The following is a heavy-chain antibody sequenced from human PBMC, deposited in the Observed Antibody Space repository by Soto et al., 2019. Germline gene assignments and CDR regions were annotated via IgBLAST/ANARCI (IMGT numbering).Heavy chain of an antibody. D-gene: IGHD2-15*01. Sequence: PGGSLRLSCASSGFNFNSYTINWVLQAPVKRLEWLSSISSSGYIFSTDSVRGRFTISRDNAKNSVYLQINSLRAEDTAVYFCARDCSGGSCYPGMDVWGQGTTVTVSS. CDR1: GFNFNSYT. CDR3: ARDCSGGSCYPGMDV. V-gene: IGHV3-21*01. J-gene: IGHJ6*02. CDR2: ISSSGYI.